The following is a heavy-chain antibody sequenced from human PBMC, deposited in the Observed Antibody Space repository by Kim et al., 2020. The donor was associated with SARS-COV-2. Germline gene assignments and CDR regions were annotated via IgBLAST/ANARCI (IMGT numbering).Heavy chain of an antibody. CDR3: ARISLGAVPFDP. Sequence: NYAQKLQGRVTMTTDTSTSTAYMELRSLRSDDTAVYYCARISLGAVPFDPWGQGTLVTVSS. D-gene: IGHD3-16*02. V-gene: IGHV1-18*01. J-gene: IGHJ5*02.